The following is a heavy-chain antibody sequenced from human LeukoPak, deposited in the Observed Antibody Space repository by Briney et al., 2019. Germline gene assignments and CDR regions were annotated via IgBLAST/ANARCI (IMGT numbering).Heavy chain of an antibody. Sequence: PSETLSLTCTVSGGSISSYYWSWIRQPPGKGLEWIGYIYYSGSTNYNPSLKSRVTISVDTSKNQFSLKLSSVTAADTAVYYCARGASSGSRYNWFDPWGQGTLVTVSS. CDR1: GGSISSYY. CDR2: IYYSGST. J-gene: IGHJ5*02. D-gene: IGHD6-19*01. V-gene: IGHV4-59*01. CDR3: ARGASSGSRYNWFDP.